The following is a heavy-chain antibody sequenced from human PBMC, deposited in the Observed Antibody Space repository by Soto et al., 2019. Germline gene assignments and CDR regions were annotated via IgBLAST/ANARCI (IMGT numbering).Heavy chain of an antibody. CDR2: IYYSGST. J-gene: IGHJ4*02. D-gene: IGHD3-22*01. Sequence: PSETLSLTCTVACGSISSYYWSWIRQPPGKGLEWIGYIYYSGSTNYNPSLKSRVTISVDTSKNQFSLKLSSVTAADTAVYYCARHYYDSNGYYFDYWGQGTLVTVSS. CDR1: CGSISSYY. CDR3: ARHYYDSNGYYFDY. V-gene: IGHV4-59*01.